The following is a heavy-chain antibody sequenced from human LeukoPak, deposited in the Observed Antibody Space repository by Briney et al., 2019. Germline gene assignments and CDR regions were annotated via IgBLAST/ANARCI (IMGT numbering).Heavy chain of an antibody. CDR1: GITLSNYG. CDR3: AKRGVVIRVILVGFHKEAYYFDS. CDR2: ISDSGGRT. Sequence: GGSLRLSCAASGITLSNYGMSWVRQAPGKGLEWVAGISDSGGRTNYADSVKGRFTISRDNPKNTLYLQMDSLRAEDTAVYFCAKRGVVIRVILVGFHKEAYYFDSWGQGALVTVSS. V-gene: IGHV3-23*01. J-gene: IGHJ4*02. D-gene: IGHD3-22*01.